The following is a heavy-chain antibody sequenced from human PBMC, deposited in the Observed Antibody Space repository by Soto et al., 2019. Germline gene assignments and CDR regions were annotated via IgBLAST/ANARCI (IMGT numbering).Heavy chain of an antibody. V-gene: IGHV3-33*01. CDR1: GISFRNSG. J-gene: IGHJ4*02. CDR3: ARDKGVTSLDY. Sequence: QVQLVQSEGGVVQPGRSLRLSCVMSGISFRNSGMHWVRQAPGKGLEWVAMIWSDGSSKFYVDSVQGRFTISRDHSMDTLYLQMTSLRPEDTAIYYCARDKGVTSLDYWGQGTLVTVSS. CDR2: IWSDGSSK. D-gene: IGHD2-2*01.